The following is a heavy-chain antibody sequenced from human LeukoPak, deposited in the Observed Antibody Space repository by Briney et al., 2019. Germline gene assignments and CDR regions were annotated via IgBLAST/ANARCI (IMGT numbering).Heavy chain of an antibody. V-gene: IGHV5-51*01. Sequence: PGESLKISCKGSGYSFTSYWIGWVRQMPGKGLEWMGIIYPGDSDTRYSPSFQGQVTISADKSISTAYLQWSSLKASDTAMYYCARRERGLNYYSGPIDYWGQGTLVTVSS. D-gene: IGHD1-26*01. CDR1: GYSFTSYW. CDR3: ARRERGLNYYSGPIDY. J-gene: IGHJ4*02. CDR2: IYPGDSDT.